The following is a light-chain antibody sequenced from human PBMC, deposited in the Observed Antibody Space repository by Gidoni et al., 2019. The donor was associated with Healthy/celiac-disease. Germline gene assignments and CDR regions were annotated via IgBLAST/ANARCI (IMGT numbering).Light chain of an antibody. CDR2: LGS. V-gene: IGKV2-28*01. CDR3: MQALQTLSIT. J-gene: IGKJ5*01. Sequence: DIVMTQPPLSLPVTPGEPASISCMSSQSLLHSNGYNYLDWYLQKPGQSPQLLIYLGSNRASGVPDRFSGSGSGTDFTLKISRVEAEDVGVYYCMQALQTLSITFGQGTRLEIK. CDR1: QSLLHSNGYNY.